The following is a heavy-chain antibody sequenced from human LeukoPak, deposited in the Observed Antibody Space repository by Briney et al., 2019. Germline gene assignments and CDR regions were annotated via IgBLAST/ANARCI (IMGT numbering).Heavy chain of an antibody. Sequence: SETLSLTCTVSGGSISSGDYYWSWIRQPPGKGLEWIGNIYYSGSTYYNPSLKSRLTISVDTSKNQFSLRLSSVTAADTAVYYCASRAYGEAYFDYWGQGTLVTVSS. CDR1: GGSISSGDYY. V-gene: IGHV4-30-4*01. CDR3: ASRAYGEAYFDY. D-gene: IGHD4-17*01. J-gene: IGHJ4*02. CDR2: IYYSGST.